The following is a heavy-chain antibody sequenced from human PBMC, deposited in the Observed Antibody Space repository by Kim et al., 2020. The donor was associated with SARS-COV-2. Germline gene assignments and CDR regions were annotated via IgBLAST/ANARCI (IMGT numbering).Heavy chain of an antibody. D-gene: IGHD6-13*01. J-gene: IGHJ4*02. V-gene: IGHV3-21*01. CDR1: GFTFSSYS. CDR3: ARDGGQQLVYRVLKTLDY. Sequence: GGSLRLSCAASGFTFSSYSMNWVRQAPGKGLEWVSSISSSSSYIYYADSVKGRFTISRDNAKNSLYLQMNSLRAEDTAVYYCARDGGQQLVYRVLKTLDYWGQGTLVTVSS. CDR2: ISSSSSYI.